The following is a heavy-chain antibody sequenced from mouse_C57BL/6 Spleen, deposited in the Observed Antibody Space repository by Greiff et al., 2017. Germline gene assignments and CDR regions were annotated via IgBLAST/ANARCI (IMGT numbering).Heavy chain of an antibody. CDR1: GYTFTSYG. CDR2: IYPRSGNT. D-gene: IGHD3-2*02. Sequence: VKLMESGAELARPGASVKLSCKASGYTFTSYGISWVKQRTGQGLEWIGEIYPRSGNTYYNEKFKGKATLTADKSSSTAYMELRCMTSEDSAVYFCARQDSSGYSWFAYWGQGTLGTVSA. J-gene: IGHJ3*01. V-gene: IGHV1-81*01. CDR3: ARQDSSGYSWFAY.